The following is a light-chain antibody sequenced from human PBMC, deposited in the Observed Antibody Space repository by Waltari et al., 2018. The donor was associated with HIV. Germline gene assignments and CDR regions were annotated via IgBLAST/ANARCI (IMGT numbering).Light chain of an antibody. J-gene: IGKJ1*01. CDR3: QQYYSYPVT. CDR1: QGINSD. V-gene: IGKV1-8*01. CDR2: AAS. Sequence: AIRMTQSPSSFSASTGDSVTITCRASQGINSDLAWYQQKPGKAPELLIYAASTLQSGVPSRFSGSGSGTDFTLTISCLQSEDFATYYCQQYYSYPVTFGQGTKVEIK.